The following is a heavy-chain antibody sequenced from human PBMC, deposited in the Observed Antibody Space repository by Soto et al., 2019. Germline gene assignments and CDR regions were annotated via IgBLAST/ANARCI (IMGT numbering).Heavy chain of an antibody. D-gene: IGHD6-19*01. CDR3: ANGYRSGWYYFDY. V-gene: IGHV3-30*18. J-gene: IGHJ4*02. CDR1: GFTFSTYG. CDR2: ISHDGSNK. Sequence: QVQLVESGGGVVQPGRSLRLSCAASGFTFSTYGMHWVRQAPGKGLEWVAVISHDGSNKYYVDSVKGRFTISRDNSKNTLYLQMSSLKPEDTAVYYCANGYRSGWYYFDYGGQGPLVTVSS.